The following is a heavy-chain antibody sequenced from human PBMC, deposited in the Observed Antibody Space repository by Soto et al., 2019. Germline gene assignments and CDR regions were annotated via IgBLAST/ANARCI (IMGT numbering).Heavy chain of an antibody. Sequence: ASVKVSCKVSGYTLTELSMHWVRQAPGKGLEWMGGFDPEDGETIYAQKFQGRVTMTEDTSTDTAYMELSSLRSEDTAVYYCATDTKLYGDYRFDYWGQGTLVTVSS. D-gene: IGHD4-17*01. CDR3: ATDTKLYGDYRFDY. V-gene: IGHV1-24*01. CDR1: GYTLTELS. CDR2: FDPEDGET. J-gene: IGHJ4*02.